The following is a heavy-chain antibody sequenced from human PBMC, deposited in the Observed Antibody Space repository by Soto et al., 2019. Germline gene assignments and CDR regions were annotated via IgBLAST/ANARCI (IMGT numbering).Heavy chain of an antibody. Sequence: QVQLVESGGGVVQPGRSLRLSCAASGFTFSSYALHWVRQAPGKGLEWVAVISYDGSNKYYADSVKGRFTISRDNSKNTLYLQMNSLRAEDTAVYYCARDLRVRAFCSGYYLSPFDYCGQGTLVTVSS. CDR3: ARDLRVRAFCSGYYLSPFDY. CDR2: ISYDGSNK. V-gene: IGHV3-30-3*01. J-gene: IGHJ4*02. D-gene: IGHD3-3*01. CDR1: GFTFSSYA.